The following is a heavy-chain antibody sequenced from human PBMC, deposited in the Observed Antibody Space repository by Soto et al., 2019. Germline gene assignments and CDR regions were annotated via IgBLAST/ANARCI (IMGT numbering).Heavy chain of an antibody. CDR1: GFTFSSCA. CDR2: IAYDGSNK. CDR3: ARQGIAALPKPLDX. J-gene: IGHJ4*02. D-gene: IGHD6-6*01. V-gene: IGHV3-30-3*01. Sequence: GGSLRLSCAASGFTFSSCAMHWVRQAPGKGLEGVSVIAYDGSNKYYADSVKVRFTISRDNSKKTLYLQMNSLRAEDTAVYYCARQGIAALPKPLDXLGQVTLVTASX.